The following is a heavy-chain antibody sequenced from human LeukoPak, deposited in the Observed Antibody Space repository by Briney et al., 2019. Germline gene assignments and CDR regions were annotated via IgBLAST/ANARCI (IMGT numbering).Heavy chain of an antibody. Sequence: GGSLRLSCAASGFTFRSYAMNWVRQAPGKGLEWISVISDSGYTTHYADSVKGRFTISSDNSKNTLYLQMNSLRAEDTAVYYCAKSWLGEGVERDWGQGTTVTVSS. D-gene: IGHD3-10*01. V-gene: IGHV3-23*01. J-gene: IGHJ6*02. CDR3: AKSWLGEGVERD. CDR1: GFTFRSYA. CDR2: ISDSGYTT.